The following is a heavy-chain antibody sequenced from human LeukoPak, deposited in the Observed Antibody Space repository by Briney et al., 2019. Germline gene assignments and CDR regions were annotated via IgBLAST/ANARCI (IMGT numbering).Heavy chain of an antibody. CDR2: IYYSGST. J-gene: IGHJ4*02. D-gene: IGHD5-12*01. V-gene: IGHV4-39*02. CDR3: ASAYSGYYYFDY. CDR1: GGSISSSSYY. Sequence: SETLSLTCTVSGGSISSSSYYWGWIRQPPGKGLEWIGCIYYSGSTYYNPSLKSRVTISGDTSENHFSLKPSSVTAADTAVYYCASAYSGYYYFDYWGQGTLVTVSS.